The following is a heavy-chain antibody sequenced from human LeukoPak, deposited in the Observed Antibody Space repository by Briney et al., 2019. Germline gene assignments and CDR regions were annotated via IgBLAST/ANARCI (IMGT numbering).Heavy chain of an antibody. J-gene: IGHJ6*03. V-gene: IGHV1-18*01. Sequence: ASVKVSCKASGYTFTSYGISWVRQAPGQGLEWMGWISAYNGNTNYAQKLQGRVTMTTDTSTSTAYMEVRSLRSDDTAVYYCAREGLRSIAARRGTRDYMDVWGKGTTVIVSS. CDR1: GYTFTSYG. D-gene: IGHD6-6*01. CDR2: ISAYNGNT. CDR3: AREGLRSIAARRGTRDYMDV.